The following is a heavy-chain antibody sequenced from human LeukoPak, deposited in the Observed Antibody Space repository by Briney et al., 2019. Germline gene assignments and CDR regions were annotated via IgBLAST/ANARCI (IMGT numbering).Heavy chain of an antibody. V-gene: IGHV1-2*06. D-gene: IGHD1-26*01. Sequence: ASVKVSCKVSGYTFTYRYLHWVRQAPGQGLEWMGRINPNNGGTNYAQKFQGRVTMTGDTSISTAYMELSSLRSDDTAVYYCTRESGSYHGNDYWGQGTLVTVSS. CDR2: INPNNGGT. CDR3: TRESGSYHGNDY. CDR1: GYTFTYRY. J-gene: IGHJ4*02.